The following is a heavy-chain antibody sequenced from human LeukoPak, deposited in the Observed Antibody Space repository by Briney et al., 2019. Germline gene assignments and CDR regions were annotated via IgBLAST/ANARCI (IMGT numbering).Heavy chain of an antibody. Sequence: SETLSLTCTVAGGSISSYYWSWIRQPPGKGLEYIGFIYYGGTTKYSPSLKSRATISADTSKNQFSLMLTSVTAADTAVYYCARGRYYYDSSGYYYDNWFDTWGHGTLVTVSS. CDR1: GGSISSYY. D-gene: IGHD3-22*01. J-gene: IGHJ5*01. CDR3: ARGRYYYDSSGYYYDNWFDT. V-gene: IGHV4-59*01. CDR2: IYYGGTT.